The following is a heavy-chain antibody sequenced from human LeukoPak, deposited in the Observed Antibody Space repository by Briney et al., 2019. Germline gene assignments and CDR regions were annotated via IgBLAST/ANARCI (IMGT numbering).Heavy chain of an antibody. CDR3: LTSSFDH. J-gene: IGHJ4*02. CDR1: GFTLGDYD. CDR2: ISSNSDTI. V-gene: IGHV3-9*01. Sequence: GRSLRLSCAASGFTLGDYDIHWVRQAPGKGPEWVSSISSNSDTIAYAEPVEGRFTASRDNTINSLYLQMDSLRVEDTALYYCLTSSFDHWGQGTLVTVSS.